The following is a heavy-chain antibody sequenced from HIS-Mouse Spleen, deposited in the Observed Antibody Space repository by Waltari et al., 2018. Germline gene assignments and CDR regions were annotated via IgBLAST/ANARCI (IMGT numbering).Heavy chain of an antibody. D-gene: IGHD4-4*01. V-gene: IGHV1-8*01. CDR2: INPTRGNT. J-gene: IGHJ4*02. Sequence: QVQLVQSGAEVKKPGASVKVSCKASGYTFTSYDINWVRQATGQGLGWMGWINPTRGNTGYAPKSQGRVTRTRNTSISTAYMELSSLRSEDTAVYYCARGHDYSNYFDYWGQGTLVTVSS. CDR1: GYTFTSYD. CDR3: ARGHDYSNYFDY.